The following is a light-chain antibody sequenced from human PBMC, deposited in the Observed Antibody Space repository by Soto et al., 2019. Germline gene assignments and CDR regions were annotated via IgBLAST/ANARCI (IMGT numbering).Light chain of an antibody. CDR1: QSVSSY. CDR3: QQRSNWPGGLFT. J-gene: IGKJ3*01. Sequence: EIVLTPSPAALSLSPGERATLSCRASQSVSSYLAWYQQKPGQAPRLLIYDASNRATGIPARFSGSGSGTDFTLTISSLEPEDYAVYYCQQRSNWPGGLFTFGPGTKVDI. V-gene: IGKV3-11*01. CDR2: DAS.